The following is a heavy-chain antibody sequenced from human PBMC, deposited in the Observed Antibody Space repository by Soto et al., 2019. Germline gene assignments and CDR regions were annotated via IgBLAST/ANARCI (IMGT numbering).Heavy chain of an antibody. V-gene: IGHV3-15*07. D-gene: IGHD2-21*01. CDR3: AADLGPPYDSNNWFDP. CDR2: VKNNGGAT. Sequence: EVQLVESGGDLVKPGGSLRLSCAASGFIFSHAWFHWVRQPPGKGLELVGRVKNNGGATDYAPSVKGRFIISRDDSKDMVHLQMSSLRTEDTAIYSCAADLGPPYDSNNWFDPWGQGTLVTVSS. J-gene: IGHJ5*02. CDR1: GFIFSHAW.